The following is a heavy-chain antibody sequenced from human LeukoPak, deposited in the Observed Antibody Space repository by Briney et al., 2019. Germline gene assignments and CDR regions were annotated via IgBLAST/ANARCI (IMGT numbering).Heavy chain of an antibody. D-gene: IGHD3-22*01. Sequence: GGSLRLSCAASGFTFSSYSMNWVRQAPGKGLEWVSSISSSSSSYIYYADSVKGRFTISRDNAKNSLYLQMNSLRAEDTAVYYCARVGDSSGYYPPPIDYWGQGTLVTVSS. V-gene: IGHV3-21*01. CDR1: GFTFSSYS. CDR3: ARVGDSSGYYPPPIDY. CDR2: ISSSSSSYI. J-gene: IGHJ4*02.